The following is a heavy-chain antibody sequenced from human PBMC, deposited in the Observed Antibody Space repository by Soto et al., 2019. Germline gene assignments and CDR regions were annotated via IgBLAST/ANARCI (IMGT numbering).Heavy chain of an antibody. Sequence: GASVKVSCKASGYTFTGYYVHWVRQAPGQGLEWMGWINPNSGDTYLAQRFQGRVTMNRDTSIGTAYMELRGLTSDDTAVYYCAKGEDYDFRSGYYRPQNWFDPWGQGTLVTVSS. CDR3: AKGEDYDFRSGYYRPQNWFDP. J-gene: IGHJ5*02. CDR1: GYTFTGYY. CDR2: INPNSGDT. V-gene: IGHV1-2*02. D-gene: IGHD3-3*01.